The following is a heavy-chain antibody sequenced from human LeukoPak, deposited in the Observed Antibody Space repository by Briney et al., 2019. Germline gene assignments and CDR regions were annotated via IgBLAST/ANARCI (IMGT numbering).Heavy chain of an antibody. CDR2: INPSSGST. J-gene: IGHJ4*02. Sequence: ASVKASCKASGYTLSNYGITWVRQAPGHGLEWMGIINPSSGSTIYAQKFQGRVTMTRDTSTSTVYMELSSLRSDDTAVHYCARSSYYYDSSGYNPDYWGQGTLVTVSS. CDR1: GYTLSNYG. D-gene: IGHD3-22*01. CDR3: ARSSYYYDSSGYNPDY. V-gene: IGHV1-46*01.